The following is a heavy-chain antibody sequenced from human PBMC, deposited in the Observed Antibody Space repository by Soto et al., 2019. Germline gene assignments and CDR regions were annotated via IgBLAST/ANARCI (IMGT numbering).Heavy chain of an antibody. CDR2: INHSGST. CDR1: GGSFGGYY. Sequence: QVQLQQWGAGLLKPSETLSLTCAVYGGSFGGYYWSWIRQPPGKGLEWIGEINHSGSTNYNPSLKSRVTISVDTSKNQFSLKLSSVTAADTAVYYCARGDYVWGSYPYDAFDIWGQGTMVTVSS. D-gene: IGHD3-16*01. V-gene: IGHV4-34*01. CDR3: ARGDYVWGSYPYDAFDI. J-gene: IGHJ3*02.